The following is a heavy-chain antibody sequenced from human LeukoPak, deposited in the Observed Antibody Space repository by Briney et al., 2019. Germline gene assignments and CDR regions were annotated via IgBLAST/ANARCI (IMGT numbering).Heavy chain of an antibody. CDR1: GGSISSSSYY. V-gene: IGHV4-39*01. CDR2: IYYSGST. CDR3: AAGDPIYFEY. Sequence: PSETLSLTCTVSGGSISSSSYYWGWIRQPPGKGLEWIGSIYYSGSTYYNPSLKSRVTISVDTSKNQFSLKLSSVTAADTAVYYCAAGDPIYFEYWGQGILVTVSS. J-gene: IGHJ4*02. D-gene: IGHD4-17*01.